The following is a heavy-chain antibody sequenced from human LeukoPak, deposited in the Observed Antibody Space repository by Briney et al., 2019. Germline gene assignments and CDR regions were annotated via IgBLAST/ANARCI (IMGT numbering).Heavy chain of an antibody. J-gene: IGHJ3*02. CDR3: AGWYDAFDI. CDR2: IIPIFGTA. D-gene: IGHD6-19*01. V-gene: IGHV1-69*06. CDR1: GGTFSSYA. Sequence: SVKVSCKASGGTFSSYAISWVRQAPGQGLEWMGGIIPIFGTANYAQKFQGRVTMTEDTSTDTAYMELSSLRSEDTAVYYCAGWYDAFDIWGQGTMVTVSS.